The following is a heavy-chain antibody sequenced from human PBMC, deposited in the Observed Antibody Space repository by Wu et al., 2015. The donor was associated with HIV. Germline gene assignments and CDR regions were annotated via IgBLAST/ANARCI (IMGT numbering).Heavy chain of an antibody. V-gene: IGHV1-2*02. CDR1: G. CDR2: INPETGDT. D-gene: IGHD3-3*02. Sequence: VQLMQSGSEVKKSGASVNISCKTSGQGLQWMGWINPETGDTHYAQTFKGRITMTRDTSINTAYMVLTSVKPNDTALYFCARDWQFHVIFDDYYIDVWGEGTTVIVSS. CDR3: ARDWQFHVIFDDYYIDV. J-gene: IGHJ6*03.